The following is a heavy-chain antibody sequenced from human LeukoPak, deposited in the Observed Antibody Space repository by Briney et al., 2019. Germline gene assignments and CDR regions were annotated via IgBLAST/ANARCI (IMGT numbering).Heavy chain of an antibody. V-gene: IGHV3-7*01. CDR1: GFTFSSYW. CDR3: ARDSGYYDLWVVPSVAGDLDY. Sequence: PGGSLRLSCAASGFTFSSYWMSWVRQAPGKGLEWVANIKQDGSEKYYVDSVKGRFTISRDNAKNSLYLQMNSLRAEDTAVYYCARDSGYYDLWVVPSVAGDLDYSGQGTLVTASS. J-gene: IGHJ4*02. D-gene: IGHD3-22*01. CDR2: IKQDGSEK.